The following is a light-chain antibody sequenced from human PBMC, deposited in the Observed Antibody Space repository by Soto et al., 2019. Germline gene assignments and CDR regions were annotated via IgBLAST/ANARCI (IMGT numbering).Light chain of an antibody. Sequence: DVQMTQSPSSLSASVGDRVTITCRASQGISNYLAWYQQKPGKVPKLLIYAASTLQSGVPSRFSGSGSGTDFTLTITSLQPEDAANYYCQKYNSAPPGTFGQGTKVDIK. J-gene: IGKJ1*01. CDR3: QKYNSAPPGT. CDR1: QGISNY. V-gene: IGKV1-27*01. CDR2: AAS.